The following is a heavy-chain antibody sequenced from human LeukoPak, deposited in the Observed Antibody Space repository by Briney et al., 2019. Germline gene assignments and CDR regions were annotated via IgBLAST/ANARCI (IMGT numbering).Heavy chain of an antibody. CDR1: GFTFDDYA. CDR2: ISWNSGNI. CDR3: AKGGAAADNYWYFDL. D-gene: IGHD6-13*01. V-gene: IGHV3-9*01. J-gene: IGHJ2*01. Sequence: GGSLRLSCSASGFTFDDYAMHWGRHAPGEGLEWVSGISWNSGNITYGDSVKGRFTISRDNAKNSLYLQMNSLRTEDTALYYCAKGGAAADNYWYFDLWGRGTLVTVSS.